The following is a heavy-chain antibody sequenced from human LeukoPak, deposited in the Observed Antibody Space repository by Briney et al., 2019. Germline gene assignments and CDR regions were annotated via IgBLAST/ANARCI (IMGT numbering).Heavy chain of an antibody. D-gene: IGHD3-10*01. J-gene: IGHJ5*02. CDR3: ARVRGVITMVRGRNWFDP. CDR2: VYHSGST. V-gene: IGHV4-38-2*02. CDR1: GYSISSGYY. Sequence: PSETLSLTCTVSGYSISSGYYWGWIRQPPGKGLEWTGSVYHSGSTYYNPSLKSRVTISVDTSKNQFSLKLSSVTAADTAVYYCARVRGVITMVRGRNWFDPWGQGTLVTVSS.